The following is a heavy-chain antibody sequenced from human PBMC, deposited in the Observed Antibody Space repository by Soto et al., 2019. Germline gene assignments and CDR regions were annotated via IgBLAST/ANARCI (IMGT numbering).Heavy chain of an antibody. V-gene: IGHV4-31*03. Sequence: SETLSLTCTVSGGSISSGGYYWSWIRQHPGKGLEWIGYIYYSGSTYYNPSLKSRVTISVDTSKNQFSLKLSSVTAADTAVYYCASVAYDSSGYYYFDYWGQGTLVTGSS. CDR1: GGSISSGGYY. CDR2: IYYSGST. CDR3: ASVAYDSSGYYYFDY. D-gene: IGHD3-22*01. J-gene: IGHJ4*02.